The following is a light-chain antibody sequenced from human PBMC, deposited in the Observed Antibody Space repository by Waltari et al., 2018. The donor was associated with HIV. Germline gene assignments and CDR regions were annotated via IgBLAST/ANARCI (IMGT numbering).Light chain of an antibody. CDR1: SSDIGGYNY. CDR3: VSYAGSNTVI. Sequence: QSALTQPPSASGSPGQSVTISCTGTSSDIGGYNYVSLYQQHPGKAPKLIIYEVTKRPSGLPNRFSGSKSGNTASLTVSGLQAEDEADYYCVSYAGSNTVIFGGGTKLTVL. CDR2: EVT. V-gene: IGLV2-8*01. J-gene: IGLJ2*01.